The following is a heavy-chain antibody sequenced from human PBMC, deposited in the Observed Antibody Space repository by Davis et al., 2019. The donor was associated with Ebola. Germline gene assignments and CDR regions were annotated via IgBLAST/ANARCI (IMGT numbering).Heavy chain of an antibody. Sequence: SETLSLTCTVSGGSISSYYWSWIRQPPGKGLEWIGYIYYSGSTNYNPSLKSRVTISVDTSKNQFSPKLSSVTAADTAVYYCARTPPSIAARFFDYWGQGTLVTVSS. CDR1: GGSISSYY. CDR3: ARTPPSIAARFFDY. CDR2: IYYSGST. D-gene: IGHD6-6*01. J-gene: IGHJ4*02. V-gene: IGHV4-59*01.